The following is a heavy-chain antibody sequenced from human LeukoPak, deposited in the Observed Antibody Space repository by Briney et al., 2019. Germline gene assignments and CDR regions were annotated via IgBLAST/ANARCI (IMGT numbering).Heavy chain of an antibody. D-gene: IGHD6-13*01. CDR1: GASISSYY. J-gene: IGHJ4*02. V-gene: IGHV4-59*01. Sequence: SETLSLTCVVSGASISSYYWTWIRQPPGKGLEWIGYIYYSGSTNYNPSLKSRVTISIDTSKNHFSLELNSVTAADTAVYYCARNQYSSSPDFHYWGPGTLVTVSS. CDR2: IYYSGST. CDR3: ARNQYSSSPDFHY.